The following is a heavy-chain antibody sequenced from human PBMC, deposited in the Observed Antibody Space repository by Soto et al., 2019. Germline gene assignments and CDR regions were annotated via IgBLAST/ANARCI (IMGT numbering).Heavy chain of an antibody. Sequence: ASVKVSCKASGYTFTSYGISWVRQAPGQGLEWMGWISAYNGNTNYAQKLQGRVTMTTDTSTSTAYMELRSLRSDDTAVHYCARADYDFWSGYYTGYYSYMDVWGKGTTVTVSS. CDR2: ISAYNGNT. V-gene: IGHV1-18*01. CDR1: GYTFTSYG. D-gene: IGHD3-3*01. J-gene: IGHJ6*03. CDR3: ARADYDFWSGYYTGYYSYMDV.